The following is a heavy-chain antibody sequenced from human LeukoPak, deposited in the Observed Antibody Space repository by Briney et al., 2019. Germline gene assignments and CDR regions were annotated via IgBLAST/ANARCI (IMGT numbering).Heavy chain of an antibody. CDR1: GFTFSNYA. J-gene: IGHJ4*02. CDR2: ISGSGDST. Sequence: AGGSLRLSCVASGFTFSNYAMNWVRQAPGKGLEWVSGISGSGDSTYYADSVKGRFTISRDNSKNTLYLQMYSLRAEDTAIYYCTRGGTTFDYWGQGTLVTVSS. D-gene: IGHD1-1*01. CDR3: TRGGTTFDY. V-gene: IGHV3-23*01.